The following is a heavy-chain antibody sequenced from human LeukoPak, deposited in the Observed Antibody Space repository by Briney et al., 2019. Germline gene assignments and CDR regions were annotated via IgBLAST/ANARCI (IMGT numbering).Heavy chain of an antibody. Sequence: GSLRLSCAASGFTFSSYSMSWVRQAPGKGLEWVSAISSDSSYIYYADSMRGRFTISRDNAKKSLFLQMNSLRVADTAVYYCARVRYGAWRNGIDWWGQGTLVTVS. CDR2: ISSDSSYI. CDR1: GFTFSSYS. CDR3: ARVRYGAWRNGIDW. D-gene: IGHD5-24*01. J-gene: IGHJ4*02. V-gene: IGHV3-21*01.